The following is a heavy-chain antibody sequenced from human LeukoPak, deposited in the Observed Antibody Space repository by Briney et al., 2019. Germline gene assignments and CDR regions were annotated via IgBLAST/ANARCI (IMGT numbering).Heavy chain of an antibody. CDR1: GFTLSDYS. J-gene: IGHJ2*01. CDR3: AREGRDGYNFYWYFDL. Sequence: PGGSLSLSCAVSGFTLSDYSVHWVRQAPGEGLEWVSSISTSSTYIYYADSGNGRFTISRDNAKNSLSLQMKSLRAEDTAVYYCAREGRDGYNFYWYFDLWGRGTLVTVSS. D-gene: IGHD5-24*01. CDR2: ISTSSTYI. V-gene: IGHV3-21*01.